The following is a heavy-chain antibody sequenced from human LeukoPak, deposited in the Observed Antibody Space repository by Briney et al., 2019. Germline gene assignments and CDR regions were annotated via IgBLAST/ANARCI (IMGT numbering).Heavy chain of an antibody. J-gene: IGHJ6*03. D-gene: IGHD3-16*02. V-gene: IGHV5-51*01. CDR3: ARVRLDYDYVWGSYRAPSYYYYMDV. CDR1: GYSLTNYW. CDR2: ISPGDSDT. Sequence: GESLKISCKGSGYSLTNYWIGWVRQMPGKGLEWMGIISPGDSDTRYSPSFQGQVTISVDKSISTAYLQWNSLKASDTAMYYCARVRLDYDYVWGSYRAPSYYYYMDVWGKGTTVTVS.